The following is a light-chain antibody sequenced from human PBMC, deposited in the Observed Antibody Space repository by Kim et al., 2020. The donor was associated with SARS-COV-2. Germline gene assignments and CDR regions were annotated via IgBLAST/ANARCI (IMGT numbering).Light chain of an antibody. CDR2: HTN. CDR3: LLSYGDTRPV. CDR1: TGHVTACHY. Sequence: GGTVTLPCASRTGHVTACHYAYWFQQGPGQAPTTLIYHTNIRQPRTPARFSGSLLGDRAALSLSGALPDGEADYYCLLSYGDTRPVFGGGTQLTVL. J-gene: IGLJ3*02. V-gene: IGLV7-46*01.